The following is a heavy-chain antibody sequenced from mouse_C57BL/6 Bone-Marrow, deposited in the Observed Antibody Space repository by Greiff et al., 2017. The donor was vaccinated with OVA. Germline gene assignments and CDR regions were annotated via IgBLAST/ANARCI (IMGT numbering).Heavy chain of an antibody. CDR1: GFNIKDDY. J-gene: IGHJ3*01. Sequence: EVQLQQSGAELVRPGASVKLSCTASGFNIKDDYMHWVKQRPEQGLEWIGWIDPENGDTEYASKFQGKATITADTFSNTAYLQLSSLTSEDTAVYYCTTKAWFAYWGQGTLVTVSA. CDR2: IDPENGDT. V-gene: IGHV14-4*01. CDR3: TTKAWFAY.